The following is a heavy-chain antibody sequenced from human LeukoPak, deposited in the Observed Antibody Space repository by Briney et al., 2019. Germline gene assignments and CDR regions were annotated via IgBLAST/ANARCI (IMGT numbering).Heavy chain of an antibody. CDR3: ARRTCSGGSCYLDY. CDR1: GGSLRNYF. D-gene: IGHD2-15*01. Sequence: TSETLSLTCTVSGGSLRNYFWGWIRQPPGKGLEWIGSIYYSGSTYYNPSLKSRVTISVDTSKNQFSLKLSSVTAADTAVFYCARRTCSGGSCYLDYWGQGTLVTVSS. J-gene: IGHJ4*02. V-gene: IGHV4-39*01. CDR2: IYYSGST.